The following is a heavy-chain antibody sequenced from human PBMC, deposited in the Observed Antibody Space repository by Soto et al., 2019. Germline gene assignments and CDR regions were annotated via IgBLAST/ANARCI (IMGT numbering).Heavy chain of an antibody. CDR2: IHYSGTT. CDR1: GGSMRNYF. V-gene: IGHV4-59*01. J-gene: IGHJ4*02. CDR3: AAGEASSRNLAPYYLDF. Sequence: SETLSLTCTVSGGSMRNYFWTWIRQPPGEGLEWIGYIHYSGTTSFFPSYNPSLRSRVTISEDTSKNQFSLKLLSVTTADTAVYFCAAGEASSRNLAPYYLDFWGQGTLVTVSS. D-gene: IGHD6-13*01.